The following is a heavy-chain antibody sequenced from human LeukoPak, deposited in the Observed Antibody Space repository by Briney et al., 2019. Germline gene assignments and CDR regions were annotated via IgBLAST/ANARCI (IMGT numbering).Heavy chain of an antibody. J-gene: IGHJ4*02. Sequence: PGGSLRLSCAASGFNFGSFYMTWVRQAPGKGLESVAKINPDGTGENYADSVKGRFTISRDNTRNLLYLQGNSLRAEDTAVYCCAAEEWWRFDYWGQGILVTVSS. D-gene: IGHD2-15*01. CDR3: AAEEWWRFDY. V-gene: IGHV3-7*01. CDR2: INPDGTGE. CDR1: GFNFGSFY.